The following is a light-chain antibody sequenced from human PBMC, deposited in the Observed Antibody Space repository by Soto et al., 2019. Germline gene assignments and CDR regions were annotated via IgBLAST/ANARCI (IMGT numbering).Light chain of an antibody. J-gene: IGLJ1*01. Sequence: QPVLTQPPSASGTPGQRVTISCSGSRSNIGSNPVNWYQQLPGTAATLLIDSNNQRPSGVPDRFSGSRSGTSASLAISGRQSDDEADYYCSAWDDSLYGRVFGTGTKVTVL. CDR1: RSNIGSNP. CDR2: SNN. V-gene: IGLV1-44*01. CDR3: SAWDDSLYGRV.